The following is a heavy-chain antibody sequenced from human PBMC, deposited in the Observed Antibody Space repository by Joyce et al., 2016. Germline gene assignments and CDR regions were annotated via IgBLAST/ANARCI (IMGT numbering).Heavy chain of an antibody. J-gene: IGHJ4*02. V-gene: IGHV1-69*18. CDR3: VRDQAQSGDS. Sequence: QVQLVQSGAEVKKPGSSVRVSCKASGGSFSSYTVTWVRQAPGQGLEGMGRISPAFAKGDYAQKFQGRLTITADPSTKTVYMDLSGLRFDDTAVYFCVRDQAQSGDSWGQGTLITVSS. CDR1: GGSFSSYT. D-gene: IGHD3-3*01. CDR2: ISPAFAKG.